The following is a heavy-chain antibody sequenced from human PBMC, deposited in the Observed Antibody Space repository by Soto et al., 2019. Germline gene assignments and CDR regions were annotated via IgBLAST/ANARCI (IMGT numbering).Heavy chain of an antibody. V-gene: IGHV1-69*13. J-gene: IGHJ6*02. CDR3: ARGLRGVNFPFDYYGMEV. Sequence: SVKVSGKASGGTFSSYAISWVRQAPGQGLEWMGGIIPIFGTANYAQKFQGRVTITADESTSTAYMELSSLRSEDTAVYYCARGLRGVNFPFDYYGMEVWGQGTTVTVS. CDR1: GGTFSSYA. D-gene: IGHD3-10*01. CDR2: IIPIFGTA.